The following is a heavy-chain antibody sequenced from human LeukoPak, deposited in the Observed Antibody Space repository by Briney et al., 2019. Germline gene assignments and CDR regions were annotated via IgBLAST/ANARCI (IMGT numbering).Heavy chain of an antibody. CDR2: INHSGST. CDR3: ARHLDTLSLDP. V-gene: IGHV4-34*01. D-gene: IGHD1-1*01. Sequence: PSETLSLTCAVHGVSFSGYYWSWIRQPPGKGLEWIGEINHSGSTNYNPSLKSRVTISVDTSKNQFSLKLSSVTAADTAVYYCARHLDTLSLDPWGQGTLVTVSS. J-gene: IGHJ5*02. CDR1: GVSFSGYY.